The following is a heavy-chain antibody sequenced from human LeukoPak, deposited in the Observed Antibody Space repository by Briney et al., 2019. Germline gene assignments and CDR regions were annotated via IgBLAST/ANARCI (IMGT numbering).Heavy chain of an antibody. CDR3: AREGSSSSSFCFDY. J-gene: IGHJ4*02. V-gene: IGHV3-30-3*01. D-gene: IGHD6-6*01. CDR2: ISYDGSNE. Sequence: GGPLRLSCTASGFTFNRYAMHCPREAPGGGLERVAVISYDGSNEYYADSVKGRFTISRDNSKNTLYLQMNSLRAEDTAVYYCAREGSSSSSFCFDYWGQGTLVTASS. CDR1: GFTFNRYA.